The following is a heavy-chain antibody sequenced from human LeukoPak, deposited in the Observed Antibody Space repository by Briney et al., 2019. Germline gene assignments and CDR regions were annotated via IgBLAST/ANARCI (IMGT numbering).Heavy chain of an antibody. V-gene: IGHV3-33*01. D-gene: IGHD2-15*01. Sequence: PGRSLRLSCAASGFTFSSYGMHWVRQAPGKGLEWVAVIWFDGSNKYYADSVKGRFTISRDNSKNTLYLQMNSLRAEDTAVYSCAREPEVVVVAATLGGGFDYWGQGKLVTVSS. CDR2: IWFDGSNK. CDR1: GFTFSSYG. CDR3: AREPEVVVVAATLGGGFDY. J-gene: IGHJ4*02.